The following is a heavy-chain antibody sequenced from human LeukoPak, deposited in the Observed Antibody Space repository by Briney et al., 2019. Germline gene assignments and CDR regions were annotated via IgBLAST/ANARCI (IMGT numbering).Heavy chain of an antibody. CDR2: ISGRGDRT. CDR1: GFTFVSNA. J-gene: IGHJ4*02. CDR3: AKLLRGVVVPYFDY. D-gene: IGHD3-10*01. V-gene: IGHV3-23*01. Sequence: GGSLRLSCAASGFTFVSNAMSWVRQAPGKGLEGVSAISGRGDRTHYADSVKGRFTVSRDTSKSTLFLQMNSLRAEDTAVYYCAKLLRGVVVPYFDYWGQGTLVTVSS.